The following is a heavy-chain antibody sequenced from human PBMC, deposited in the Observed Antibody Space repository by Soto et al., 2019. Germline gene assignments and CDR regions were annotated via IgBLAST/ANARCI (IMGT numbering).Heavy chain of an antibody. CDR2: IYYGGST. CDR3: ARSGRLHGDFDY. D-gene: IGHD4-17*01. J-gene: IGHJ4*02. V-gene: IGHV4-39*07. CDR1: GGSISSSGYY. Sequence: PSETLSLTCTVSGGSISSSGYYWGWIRQPPGKGLEWIGSIYYGGSTYYNPSLKSRVTISVDTSKNQFSLKLSSVTAADTAVYYCARSGRLHGDFDYWGQGTLVTVSS.